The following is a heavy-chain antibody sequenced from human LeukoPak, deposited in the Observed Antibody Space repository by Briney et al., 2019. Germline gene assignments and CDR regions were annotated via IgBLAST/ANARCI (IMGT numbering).Heavy chain of an antibody. D-gene: IGHD6-6*01. CDR1: GFSFSTYW. CDR2: IKQDGSMK. V-gene: IGHV3-7*01. CDR3: AMIEQVVSNVEGGY. Sequence: GGSLRLSCAASGFSFSTYWMSWVRRAPGKGLECVANIKQDGSMKGYVDSVKGRFTISRDNAKNSLYLQMNSLRADDTAVYFCAMIEQVVSNVEGGYWGQGTLVTVSS. J-gene: IGHJ4*02.